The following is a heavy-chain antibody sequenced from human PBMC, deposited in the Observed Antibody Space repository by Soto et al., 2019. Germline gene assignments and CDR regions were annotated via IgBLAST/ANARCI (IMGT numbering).Heavy chain of an antibody. V-gene: IGHV3-15*07. CDR3: ATEGTPYGHHAIGY. D-gene: IGHD3-10*01. Sequence: EVQLVESGGDLVKPGGSLRLSCAASGFTFSDVWMNWVRQAPGKGLEWIGRIKSMTSDGTTDYIAPVKGRFTISRDDSTDTLYLQMNSLTTEDTAVYFCATEGTPYGHHAIGYWGRGTLVTVSS. CDR1: GFTFSDVW. J-gene: IGHJ4*02. CDR2: IKSMTSDGTT.